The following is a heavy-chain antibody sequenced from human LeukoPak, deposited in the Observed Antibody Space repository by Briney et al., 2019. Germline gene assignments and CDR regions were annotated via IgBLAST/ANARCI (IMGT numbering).Heavy chain of an antibody. J-gene: IGHJ3*02. Sequence: PGGSLRLSCAASGFTFSSYGMHWVRQAPGKGLEWVAFIRYDGSNKYYADSVKGQFTISRDNSKNTLYLQMNSLRAEDTAVYYCARDSGTTVTTLDAFDIWGQGTMVTVSS. D-gene: IGHD4-17*01. CDR1: GFTFSSYG. CDR3: ARDSGTTVTTLDAFDI. CDR2: IRYDGSNK. V-gene: IGHV3-30*02.